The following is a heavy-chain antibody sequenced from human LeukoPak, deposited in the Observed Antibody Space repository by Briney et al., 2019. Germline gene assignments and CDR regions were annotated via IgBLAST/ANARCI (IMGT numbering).Heavy chain of an antibody. CDR3: ARERSGYNFIYYYYSKDV. CDR1: GYTFSSYE. V-gene: IGHV3-48*03. CDR2: ISSSGSTI. D-gene: IGHD5-24*01. Sequence: TGGSLTLSCAASGYTFSSYEMHGVRQPPGRGGVGGSYISSSGSTIYYADSVKGRFTISRDNAKNSLYLQMNSLRAEDTAVYYCARERSGYNFIYYYYSKDVWGKGTTVTVSS. J-gene: IGHJ6*03.